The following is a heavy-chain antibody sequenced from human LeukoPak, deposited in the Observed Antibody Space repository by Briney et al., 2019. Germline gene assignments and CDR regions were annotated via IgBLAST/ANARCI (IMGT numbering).Heavy chain of an antibody. D-gene: IGHD1-26*01. CDR2: ISSSSSTI. Sequence: GGSLRLSCAASGFTFSSYSMNWVRQAPGKGLEWVSYISSSSSTIYYADSVRGRFTISRDNSKNILYLQMNSLKTEDTAVYYCARSWDARLNFDNWGQGTLVTVSS. J-gene: IGHJ4*02. V-gene: IGHV3-48*01. CDR3: ARSWDARLNFDN. CDR1: GFTFSSYS.